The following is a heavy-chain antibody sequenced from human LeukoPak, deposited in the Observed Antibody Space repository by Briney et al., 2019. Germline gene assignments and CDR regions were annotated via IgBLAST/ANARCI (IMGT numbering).Heavy chain of an antibody. V-gene: IGHV4-39*01. D-gene: IGHD3-3*01. J-gene: IGHJ6*02. CDR1: GDSIRSGDSY. Sequence: SETLSLTCSVSGDSIRSGDSYWGWIRQDPRKGLEWIASIYYVGSPHYNPSLNSRRVTLSVDTTKNQFSLTLTSVTAADTAIYYCARLPITKRAMDVWGQGTTVTVSS. CDR3: ARLPITKRAMDV. CDR2: IYYVGSP.